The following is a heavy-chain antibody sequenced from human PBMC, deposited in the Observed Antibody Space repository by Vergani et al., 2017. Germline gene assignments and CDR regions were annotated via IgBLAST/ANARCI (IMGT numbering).Heavy chain of an antibody. Sequence: EVQLLESGGGLVQPGGSLRLSCAASGFTFSTYAMTWVRQAPGKGLEWVSTISSDGGSTYYADSVKGRFTISRDNSKNTLSLQMNSLTAEDTAIYYCAGPQWTSAYYYGGFDYWGQRILVTVSS. D-gene: IGHD3-22*01. J-gene: IGHJ4*02. CDR3: AGPQWTSAYYYGGFDY. CDR1: GFTFSTYA. CDR2: ISSDGGST. V-gene: IGHV3-23*01.